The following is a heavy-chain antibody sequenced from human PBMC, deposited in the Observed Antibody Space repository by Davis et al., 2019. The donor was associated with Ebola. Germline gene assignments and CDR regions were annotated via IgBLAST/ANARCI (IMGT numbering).Heavy chain of an antibody. Sequence: GESLKISCAASGFTFSSYSMNWVRQAPGQGLEWVANIEQDGSEKYYVDSLKGRFTISRDNAKNSLYLQMISLRAEDTAVYYCARTDYHYGLDVWGKGATVTVSP. CDR1: GFTFSSYS. V-gene: IGHV3-7*03. J-gene: IGHJ6*04. CDR2: IEQDGSEK. CDR3: ARTDYHYGLDV.